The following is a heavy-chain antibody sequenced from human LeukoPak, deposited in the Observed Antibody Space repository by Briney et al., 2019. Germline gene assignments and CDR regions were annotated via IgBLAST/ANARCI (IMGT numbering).Heavy chain of an antibody. V-gene: IGHV3-30*18. D-gene: IGHD6-13*01. CDR1: GFTFSSYG. Sequence: QAGGSLRLSCAASGFTFSSYGMHWVRQAPGKGLEWVAVISYDGSNKYYADSVKGRFTISRDNSKNTLYLQMNSLRAEDTAVYYCAKDSGYSSSWPPVNYFDYWGQGTLVTASS. J-gene: IGHJ4*02. CDR3: AKDSGYSSSWPPVNYFDY. CDR2: ISYDGSNK.